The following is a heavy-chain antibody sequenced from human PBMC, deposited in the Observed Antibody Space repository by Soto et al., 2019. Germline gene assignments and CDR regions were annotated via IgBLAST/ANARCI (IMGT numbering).Heavy chain of an antibody. CDR3: ARDPPLRFLEWSNIYYYYYYMDV. Sequence: QVQLVQSGAEVKKPGASAKVSCKASGYTFTSYGISWVRQAPGQGLEWMGWISAYNGNTNYAQKLQGRVTMTTDTSTSTAYMELRSLRSDDTAVYYCARDPPLRFLEWSNIYYYYYYMDVWGKGTTVTVSS. V-gene: IGHV1-18*01. D-gene: IGHD3-3*01. J-gene: IGHJ6*03. CDR1: GYTFTSYG. CDR2: ISAYNGNT.